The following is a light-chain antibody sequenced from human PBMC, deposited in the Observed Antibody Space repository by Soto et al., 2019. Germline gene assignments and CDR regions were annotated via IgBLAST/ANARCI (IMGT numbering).Light chain of an antibody. J-gene: IGKJ1*01. V-gene: IGKV1-39*01. CDR2: GAS. CDR3: QQSFSTLSWT. Sequence: DFEKTQSPSSLSASVGDRVTTPCRASQNIKNYLNWYQQKPGKAHKLMIYGASTLQRGVPSRFSGSGSGTDFTLTISSLQPEDFATYYCQQSFSTLSWTFGQGTKVDIK. CDR1: QNIKNY.